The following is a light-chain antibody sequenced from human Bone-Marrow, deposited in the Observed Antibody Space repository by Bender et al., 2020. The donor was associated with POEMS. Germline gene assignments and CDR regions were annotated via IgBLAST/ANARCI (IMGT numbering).Light chain of an antibody. CDR2: DVH. J-gene: IGLJ3*02. CDR1: SSDIGDYNY. CDR3: SSYTSGSTLVV. Sequence: QSALTQPASMSWSPGQSITISCSGSSSDIGDYNYVSWYQQHPGKVPKLIIYDVHNRPSGVSNRFSGSKSGNTASLTISGLQAEDEADYYCSSYTSGSTLVVFGGGTKLTVL. V-gene: IGLV2-14*03.